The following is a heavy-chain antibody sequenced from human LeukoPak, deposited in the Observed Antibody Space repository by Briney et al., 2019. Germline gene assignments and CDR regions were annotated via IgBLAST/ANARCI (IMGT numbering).Heavy chain of an antibody. CDR2: IKQDGSKK. J-gene: IGHJ4*02. Sequence: GGSLRLSCVASGFPFSSYWMTWVRQAPGKGLEWVANIKQDGSKKSYVDSVKGRFTISRDNAKNSLYLQMNSLRAEDTAIYYCTRVGHIDEGIDYWGQGTLVTVSS. CDR1: GFPFSSYW. D-gene: IGHD3-9*01. V-gene: IGHV3-7*04. CDR3: TRVGHIDEGIDY.